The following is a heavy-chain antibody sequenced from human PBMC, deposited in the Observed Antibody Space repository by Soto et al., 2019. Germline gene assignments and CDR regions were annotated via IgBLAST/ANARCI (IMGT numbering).Heavy chain of an antibody. CDR2: IYYSGST. J-gene: IGHJ6*03. CDR3: ARSIAVAGTDYYYYMDV. V-gene: IGHV4-59*01. Sequence: SETLSLTCTVSGGSISSYYWSWIRQPPGKGLEWIGYIYYSGSTNYNPSLKIRVTISVDTSKNQFSLKLSSVTAADTAVYYCARSIAVAGTDYYYYMDVWGKGTTVTVSS. CDR1: GGSISSYY. D-gene: IGHD6-19*01.